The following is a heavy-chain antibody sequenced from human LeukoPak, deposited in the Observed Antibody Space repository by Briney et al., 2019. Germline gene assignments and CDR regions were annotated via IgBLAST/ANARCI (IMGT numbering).Heavy chain of an antibody. Sequence: GASVKVSCKASGYTFTGYYMHWVRQAPGQGLEWMGWINPNSGGTNYAQKFQGRVTMTRDTSISTAYMELSSLRSEDTAVYYCARGAVTMRYYPFDYWGQGTLVTVSS. V-gene: IGHV1-2*02. CDR2: INPNSGGT. CDR1: GYTFTGYY. D-gene: IGHD3-10*01. J-gene: IGHJ4*02. CDR3: ARGAVTMRYYPFDY.